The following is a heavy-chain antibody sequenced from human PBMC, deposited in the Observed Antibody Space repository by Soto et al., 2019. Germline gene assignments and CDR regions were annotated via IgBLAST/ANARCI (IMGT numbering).Heavy chain of an antibody. CDR1: GFTFSSYS. J-gene: IGHJ4*02. D-gene: IGHD4-4*01. CDR2: ISGSGQTT. V-gene: IGHV3-23*01. Sequence: EVQLLESGGCSVQPGGSLMLSCAASGFTFSSYSLSWLRQAPGKGLEWVSGISGSGQTTHYQDSVKGRFTISRDNFRNTLYLQVNSLRAEDTAIYFCAKSRGDSWTTYFFDYWGQGALVTVSS. CDR3: AKSRGDSWTTYFFDY.